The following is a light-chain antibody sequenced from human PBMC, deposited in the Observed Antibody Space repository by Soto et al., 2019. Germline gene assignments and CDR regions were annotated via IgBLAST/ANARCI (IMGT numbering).Light chain of an antibody. V-gene: IGKV1-5*01. Sequence: DIQMTQSPSTLSASVGERFTITCRASQSISSWLAWYQQKPGKAPKLLIYDASSLESGVPSRFSGSGSATEFTLTISSLQPDDFATYFCQQTNSFPPAFGPGTKVDIK. J-gene: IGKJ3*01. CDR2: DAS. CDR1: QSISSW. CDR3: QQTNSFPPA.